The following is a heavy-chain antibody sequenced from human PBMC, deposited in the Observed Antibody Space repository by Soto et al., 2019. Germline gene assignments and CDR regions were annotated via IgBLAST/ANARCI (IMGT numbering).Heavy chain of an antibody. J-gene: IGHJ4*02. CDR2: ISAYNGNT. Sequence: ASVKVSCKASGYTFTSYGISWVRQAPGQGLEWMGWISAYNGNTNYAQKLQGRVTMTPDKSTSTAYMELRSLRSDDTAVYYCARDYYGSGSNIYGGIFDYWGQGTLVTVSS. CDR3: ARDYYGSGSNIYGGIFDY. CDR1: GYTFTSYG. V-gene: IGHV1-18*01. D-gene: IGHD3-10*01.